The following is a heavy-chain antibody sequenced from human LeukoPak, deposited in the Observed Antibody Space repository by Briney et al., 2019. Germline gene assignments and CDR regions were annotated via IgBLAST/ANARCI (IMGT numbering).Heavy chain of an antibody. Sequence: PSETLSLTCTVSGGSISSSSYYWGWIRQPPGKGLEWIGSIYYSGSTYYNPSLKSRVTISVDTSKNQFSLKLSSVTAADTAVYYCARDSRALPITGTKFYYYYYGMDVWGQGTTVTVSS. D-gene: IGHD1/OR15-1a*01. V-gene: IGHV4-39*07. CDR2: IYYSGST. CDR3: ARDSRALPITGTKFYYYYYGMDV. J-gene: IGHJ6*02. CDR1: GGSISSSSYY.